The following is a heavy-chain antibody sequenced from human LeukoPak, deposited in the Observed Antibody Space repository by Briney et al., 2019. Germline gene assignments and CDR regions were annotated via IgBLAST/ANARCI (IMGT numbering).Heavy chain of an antibody. Sequence: SETLSLTCTVSGGSISGYYWSWIRQPPGKGLEWIGYVYYSGSTNYNPSLKSRVTMSVDTSKNQFSLKLNSVTAADTAVYYCARGGESHLSWFDPWGQGTLVTVSS. J-gene: IGHJ5*02. CDR2: VYYSGST. CDR1: GGSISGYY. V-gene: IGHV4-59*01. D-gene: IGHD2-21*01. CDR3: ARGGESHLSWFDP.